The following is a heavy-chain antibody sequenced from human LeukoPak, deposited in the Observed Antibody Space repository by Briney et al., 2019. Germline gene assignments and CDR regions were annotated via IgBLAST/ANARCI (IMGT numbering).Heavy chain of an antibody. Sequence: GGSLRLSCAASGFTFSSYGMHWVRQAPGTGLEWVSVISGSDSNTYYTDSVKGRITISRDDSTNTLHLQMNSLKTEDTAVYYCTTSLAGAVTAVYPFDNWGQGTLVTVSS. CDR1: GFTFSSYG. J-gene: IGHJ4*02. V-gene: IGHV3-23*01. D-gene: IGHD2-21*02. CDR2: ISGSDSNT. CDR3: TTSLAGAVTAVYPFDN.